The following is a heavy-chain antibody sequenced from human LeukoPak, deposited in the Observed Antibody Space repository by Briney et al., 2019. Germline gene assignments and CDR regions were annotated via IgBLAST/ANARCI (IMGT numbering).Heavy chain of an antibody. V-gene: IGHV3-23*01. CDR2: LRGNGGST. J-gene: IGHJ3*02. Sequence: VQPGGSLRLSCAASGFTFSSYAMSWVRQAPGKGLEWVSSLRGNGGSTEYVDSVRGRFVISRDSSRNTLYLQMNSLRAEDTAVYYCAKSVTAAGTYALDIWGQGTVVTVSS. CDR3: AKSVTAAGTYALDI. D-gene: IGHD6-13*01. CDR1: GFTFSSYA.